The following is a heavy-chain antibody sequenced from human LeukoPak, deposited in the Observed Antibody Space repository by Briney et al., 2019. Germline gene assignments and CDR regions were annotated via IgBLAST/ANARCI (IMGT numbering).Heavy chain of an antibody. CDR1: GGSFSGYY. D-gene: IGHD3-16*02. Sequence: PSETLSLXCAVYGGSFSGYYWSWIRQPPGKGLEWIGEINHSGSTNYNPSLKSRVTISVDTSKNQFSLKLSSVTAADTAVCYCARGGLRLGELSFLTYYFDYWGQGTLVTVSS. CDR2: INHSGST. J-gene: IGHJ4*02. V-gene: IGHV4-34*01. CDR3: ARGGLRLGELSFLTYYFDY.